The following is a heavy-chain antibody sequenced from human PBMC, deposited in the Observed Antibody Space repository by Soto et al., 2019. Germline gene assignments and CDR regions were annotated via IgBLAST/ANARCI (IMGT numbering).Heavy chain of an antibody. CDR3: ARDGYSVLRYFDWLLHFDY. CDR2: ISAYNGNT. J-gene: IGHJ4*02. V-gene: IGHV1-18*01. D-gene: IGHD3-9*01. CDR1: GYTFTSYG. Sequence: ASVKVSCKASGYTFTSYGISWVRQAPGQGLEWMGWISAYNGNTNYAQKLQGRVTMTTDTSTSTAYMELRSLRSDDTAVYYCARDGYSVLRYFDWLLHFDYWGQGTLVTVSS.